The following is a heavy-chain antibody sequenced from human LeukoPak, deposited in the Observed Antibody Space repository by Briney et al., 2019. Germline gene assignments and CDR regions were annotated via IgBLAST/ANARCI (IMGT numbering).Heavy chain of an antibody. CDR2: IIPIFGTA. Sequence: ASVKVSCKVSGYTLTELSMHWVRQAPGQGLEWMGGIIPIFGTANYAQKFQGRVTITADESTSTAYMELSSLRSEDTAVYYCARTSYDYVWGSYRLFDYWGQGTLVTVSS. J-gene: IGHJ4*02. V-gene: IGHV1-69*13. CDR3: ARTSYDYVWGSYRLFDY. D-gene: IGHD3-16*02. CDR1: GYTLTELS.